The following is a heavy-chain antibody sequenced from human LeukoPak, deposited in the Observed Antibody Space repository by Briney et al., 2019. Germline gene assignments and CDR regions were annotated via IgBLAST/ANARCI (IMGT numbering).Heavy chain of an antibody. CDR1: GFTFSSYW. V-gene: IGHV3-7*04. CDR3: ARVTRSPFGWFDP. D-gene: IGHD3-16*01. Sequence: GGSLRLSCAASGFTFSSYWMSWVRQAPGKGLEWVANIKQDGSEKYYVDSVKGRFTISRGNAKNSLYLQMNSLRVEDTAVYYCARVTRSPFGWFDPWGQGTLVTVSS. J-gene: IGHJ5*02. CDR2: IKQDGSEK.